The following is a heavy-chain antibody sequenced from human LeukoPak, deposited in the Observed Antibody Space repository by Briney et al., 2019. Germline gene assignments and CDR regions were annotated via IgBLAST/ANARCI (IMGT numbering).Heavy chain of an antibody. CDR3: ARGPMYYDILTDPSTMYYFDY. CDR2: IYFSGSL. D-gene: IGHD3-9*01. Sequence: SQTLSLTCTVSGASIRSGDHYWSWIRQPPGKGLEWIGYIYFSGSLYYSPSLKSRLTISVDTSKNQFSLKLSSVTAADTAVYYCARGPMYYDILTDPSTMYYFDYWGQGTLVTVSS. J-gene: IGHJ4*02. V-gene: IGHV4-30-4*01. CDR1: GASIRSGDHY.